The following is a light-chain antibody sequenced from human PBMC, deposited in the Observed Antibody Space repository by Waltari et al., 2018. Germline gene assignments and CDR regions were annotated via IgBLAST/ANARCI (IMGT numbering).Light chain of an antibody. Sequence: DIVMTQSPDSLAVPLGERVTISCKSSQSILYSSNSKNCLAWYQQKPGQPPKVLLSWASARESGVPERFSGKESGTNFTLTISSLQAEDVAIYYCQQYYGVPYNFGQGTRVEI. J-gene: IGKJ2*01. CDR2: WAS. V-gene: IGKV4-1*01. CDR1: QSILYSSNSKNC. CDR3: QQYYGVPYN.